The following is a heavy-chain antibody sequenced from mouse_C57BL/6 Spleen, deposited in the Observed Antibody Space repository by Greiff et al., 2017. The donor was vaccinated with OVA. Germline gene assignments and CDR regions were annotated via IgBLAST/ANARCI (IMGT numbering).Heavy chain of an antibody. CDR2: ISSGSSTS. V-gene: IGHV5-17*01. CDR1: GFTFSDYG. D-gene: IGHD4-1*01. Sequence: EVMLVESGGGLVKPGGSLKLSCAASGFTFSDYGMHWVRQAPEKGLEWVAYISSGSSTSYYADTVKGRFTISRDNAKNTLFLQMTILRSEDTAMYYCARGNWDLYYFDYWGQGTTLTVSS. CDR3: ARGNWDLYYFDY. J-gene: IGHJ2*01.